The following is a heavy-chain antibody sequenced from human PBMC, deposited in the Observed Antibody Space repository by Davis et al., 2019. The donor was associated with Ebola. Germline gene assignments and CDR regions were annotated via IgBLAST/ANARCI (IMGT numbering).Heavy chain of an antibody. Sequence: PSETLSLTCAVYGSSFSDFYWSWIRQPPGKGLEWIGEISHSGKTYYNPSLKTRVTISVDASNKQFSLRLTSVPAADTAVYYCARGLRGAFILVPVIMDYGMDVWGQGTTVTVSS. D-gene: IGHD3-10*01. J-gene: IGHJ6*02. CDR1: GSSFSDFY. CDR2: ISHSGKT. CDR3: ARGLRGAFILVPVIMDYGMDV. V-gene: IGHV4-34*01.